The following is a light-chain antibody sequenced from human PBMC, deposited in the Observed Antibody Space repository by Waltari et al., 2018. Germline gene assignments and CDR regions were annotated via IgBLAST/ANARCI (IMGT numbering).Light chain of an antibody. CDR3: SSYAGTDNFVV. J-gene: IGLJ2*01. Sequence: QSALTQPPSASGSPGPSVTISCTGTSSAVGAYDYVSWYQHHPDKAPKLIIFEVNKWPSGVPDRFSGSKSGNTASLTVSGLQAEDEADYYCSSYAGTDNFVVFGGGTKLTVL. CDR2: EVN. V-gene: IGLV2-8*01. CDR1: SSAVGAYDY.